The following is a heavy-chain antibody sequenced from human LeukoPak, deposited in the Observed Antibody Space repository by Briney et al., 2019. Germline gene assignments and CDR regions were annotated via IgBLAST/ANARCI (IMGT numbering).Heavy chain of an antibody. CDR2: IYTSGST. J-gene: IGHJ3*02. CDR1: GGSISSYY. CDR3: AREKTASQYDFWSGYYVAKAFDI. Sequence: PSETLSLTCTVSGGSISSYYWSWIRQPAGKGLEWIGRIYTSGSTNYNPSLKSRVTMSVDTSKNQFSLKLSSVTAADTAVYYCAREKTASQYDFWSGYYVAKAFDIWGQGTMVTVSS. V-gene: IGHV4-4*07. D-gene: IGHD3-3*01.